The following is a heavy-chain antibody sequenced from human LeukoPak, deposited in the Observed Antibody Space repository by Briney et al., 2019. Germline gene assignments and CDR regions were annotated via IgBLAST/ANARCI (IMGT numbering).Heavy chain of an antibody. CDR2: GSDSGGT. CDR1: GESLNGHY. J-gene: IGHJ5*02. V-gene: IGHV4-34*01. CDR3: AKDGQSGFSFDP. Sequence: KSSETLSLTCAVYGESLNGHYWSWIRQSPGKGLEWIGEGSDSGGTKFNPSLKSRASISADTSRNQFSLKLRSVTAADTAVYYCAKDGQSGFSFDPWGQGTPVTVSS. D-gene: IGHD1-26*01.